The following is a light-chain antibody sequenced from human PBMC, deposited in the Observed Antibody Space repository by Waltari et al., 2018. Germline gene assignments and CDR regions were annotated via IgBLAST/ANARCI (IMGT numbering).Light chain of an antibody. CDR2: GPT. V-gene: IGKV3-15*01. Sequence: EIEMTQSPAITSVSPGERVTLSCRASQKISKNFAWYQQKPGQAPRLLSYGPTTRASGIPGRFRGSGSGTESTLTIDGLQSEDFAVYYCLQYNDWPPLFTFGPGTKVEIK. CDR3: LQYNDWPPLFT. J-gene: IGKJ3*01. CDR1: QKISKN.